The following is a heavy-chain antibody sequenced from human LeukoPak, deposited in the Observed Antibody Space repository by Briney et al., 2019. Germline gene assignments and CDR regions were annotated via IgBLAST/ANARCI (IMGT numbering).Heavy chain of an antibody. V-gene: IGHV3-73*01. D-gene: IGHD5-24*01. Sequence: PGGSLRLSCAASGFTFSGSAMHWVRQASGKGLEWVGRIRSKANSYATAYAASVKGRFTISRDDSKNTVYLQMNSLKTEDTAVYYCTRYFGGHRDGYSYFDYWGQGTLVTVSS. CDR2: IRSKANSYAT. J-gene: IGHJ4*02. CDR1: GFTFSGSA. CDR3: TRYFGGHRDGYSYFDY.